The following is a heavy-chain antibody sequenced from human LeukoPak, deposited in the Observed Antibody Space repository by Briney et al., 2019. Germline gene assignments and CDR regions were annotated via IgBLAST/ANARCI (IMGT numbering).Heavy chain of an antibody. CDR1: GFTVSSNY. CDR3: AKDSGRMGASYFDY. D-gene: IGHD1-26*01. CDR2: IYSGGST. J-gene: IGHJ4*02. Sequence: GGSLRLSCAASGFTVSSNYMSWVRQAPGKGLEWVSVIYSGGSTYYADSVKGRFTISRDNSKNTLYLQMNSLRAEDTAVYYCAKDSGRMGASYFDYWGQGTLVTVSS. V-gene: IGHV3-53*01.